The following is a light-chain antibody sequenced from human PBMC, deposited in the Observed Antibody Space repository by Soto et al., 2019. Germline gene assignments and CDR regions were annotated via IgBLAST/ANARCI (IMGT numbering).Light chain of an antibody. J-gene: IGKJ4*01. CDR3: QQYNSYPLT. V-gene: IGKV1-5*03. CDR2: KAS. CDR1: HSISSW. Sequence: DIQMTQSPSTLSASVGDRVTITCRASHSISSWLAWYQQKPGKAPNLLIYKASSLESGVPSRFSGSESGTDFTLTISSLQPDDFASYYCQQYNSYPLTFGGGTKVEIK.